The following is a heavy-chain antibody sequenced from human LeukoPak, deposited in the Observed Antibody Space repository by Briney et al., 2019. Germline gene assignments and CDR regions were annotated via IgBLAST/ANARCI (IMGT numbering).Heavy chain of an antibody. J-gene: IGHJ6*02. CDR2: SNHSGST. V-gene: IGHV4-34*01. CDR1: GGSFSGYY. Sequence: SETLSLTCAVYGGSFSGYYWSWIRQPPGKGLEWIVESNHSGSTNYNPSLKSRVTISVDTSKNQFSLKLSSVTAADTAVYYCASSTGYSSSWYYYYYGMDVWGQGTTVTVSS. D-gene: IGHD6-13*01. CDR3: ASSTGYSSSWYYYYYGMDV.